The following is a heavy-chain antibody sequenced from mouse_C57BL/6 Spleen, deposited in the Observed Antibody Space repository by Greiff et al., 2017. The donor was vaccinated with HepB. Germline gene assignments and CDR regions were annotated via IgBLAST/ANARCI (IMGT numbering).Heavy chain of an antibody. J-gene: IGHJ4*01. CDR2: INPGSGGT. CDR3: ARLEDY. Sequence: VKLQESGAELVRPGTSVKVSCKASGYAFTNYLIEWVKQRPGQGLEWIGVINPGSGGTNYNEKFKGKATLTADKSSSTAYMQLSSLTSEDSAVYFCARLEDYWGQGTSVTVSS. V-gene: IGHV1-54*01. CDR1: GYAFTNYL.